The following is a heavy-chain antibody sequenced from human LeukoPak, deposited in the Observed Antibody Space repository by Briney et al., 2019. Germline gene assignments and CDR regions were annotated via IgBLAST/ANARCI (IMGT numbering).Heavy chain of an antibody. Sequence: RASVKVSCTASRYTFTSYAMNWVRQAPGQGLEGMGWINTNTGKPTYAQGFTGRFVFSLDTSVRTAYLQISSLRAEETAVYYCARSSGSDYWGQGTPVTVSS. D-gene: IGHD6-19*01. CDR2: INTNTGKP. J-gene: IGHJ4*02. CDR1: RYTFTSYA. CDR3: ARSSGSDY. V-gene: IGHV7-4-1*02.